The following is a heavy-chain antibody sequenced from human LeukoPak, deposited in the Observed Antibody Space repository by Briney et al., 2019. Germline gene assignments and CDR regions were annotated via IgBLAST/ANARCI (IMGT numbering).Heavy chain of an antibody. J-gene: IGHJ2*01. D-gene: IGHD4-17*01. Sequence: SETLSLTCTVSSGSISSYYWSWIRQPPGKGLEWIGYIYYSGSTNYNPSLKSRVTISVDTSKNQFSLKLSSVTAADTAVYYCARTPQTTVTVLWYFDLWGRGTLVTVSS. CDR3: ARTPQTTVTVLWYFDL. CDR2: IYYSGST. V-gene: IGHV4-59*08. CDR1: SGSISSYY.